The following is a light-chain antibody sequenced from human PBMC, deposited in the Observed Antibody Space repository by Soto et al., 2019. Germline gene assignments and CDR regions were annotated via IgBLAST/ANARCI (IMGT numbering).Light chain of an antibody. J-gene: IGLJ1*01. Sequence: QSVLTQPASVSGSPGQSITISCTGTSSDVGDYNCVSWYQQHPGKAPKLMIFEVSHRPSGVSNRFSGSKSGNTASLTISGLQAEDEADYYCSSYAGINILYVFGTGTKVTVL. CDR1: SSDVGDYNC. V-gene: IGLV2-14*01. CDR2: EVS. CDR3: SSYAGINILYV.